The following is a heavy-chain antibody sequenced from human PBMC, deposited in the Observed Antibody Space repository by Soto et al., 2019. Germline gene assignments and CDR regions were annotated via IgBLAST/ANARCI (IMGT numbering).Heavy chain of an antibody. CDR3: ARGVEGVGAMWFPDY. D-gene: IGHD1-26*01. Sequence: QVQLVESGGGVVQPGRSLRLSCAASGFTFSSYAMHWVRQAPGKGLEWMAVISYDGSNKYYADSVKGRFTISRDNSKNTLYLQMNSLRAEDTAVYYCARGVEGVGAMWFPDYWGQGTLVTVSS. CDR1: GFTFSSYA. J-gene: IGHJ4*02. CDR2: ISYDGSNK. V-gene: IGHV3-30-3*01.